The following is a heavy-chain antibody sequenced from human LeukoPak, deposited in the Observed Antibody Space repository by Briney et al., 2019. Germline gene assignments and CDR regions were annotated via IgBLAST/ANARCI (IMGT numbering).Heavy chain of an antibody. CDR3: ARQFDFWSGYFDY. V-gene: IGHV5-51*01. CDR1: GCSFASYW. Sequence: GESLKISCKGSGCSFASYWIGWVRQMPGKGLEWMGIIYPGDSDTRYSPSFQGQVTISADKSISTAYLQWSSLKASDTAMYYCARQFDFWSGYFDYWGQATLVTVSS. J-gene: IGHJ4*02. D-gene: IGHD3-3*01. CDR2: IYPGDSDT.